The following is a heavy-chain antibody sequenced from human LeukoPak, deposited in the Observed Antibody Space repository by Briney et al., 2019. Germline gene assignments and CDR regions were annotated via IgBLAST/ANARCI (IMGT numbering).Heavy chain of an antibody. CDR1: GFTFTNAW. V-gene: IGHV4-38-2*01. CDR2: ISHRGST. Sequence: GSLRLSCAASGFTFTNAWMTWVRQAPGKGLEWVGSISHRGSTYYNPSLRSRITISLDRSKQKFSLKLTSVTAADTAVYFCARGAEYYAIWRGYAGYSDYWGQGISVTVSS. J-gene: IGHJ4*02. D-gene: IGHD3-3*01. CDR3: ARGAEYYAIWRGYAGYSDY.